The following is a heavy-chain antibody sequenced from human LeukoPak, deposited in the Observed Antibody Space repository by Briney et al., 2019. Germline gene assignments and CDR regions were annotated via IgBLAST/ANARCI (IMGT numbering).Heavy chain of an antibody. V-gene: IGHV1-8*03. CDR3: ARSGDSSGDDY. CDR1: GYTFTSYD. J-gene: IGHJ4*02. CDR2: MNPNSGNT. Sequence: ASVKVSCKASGYTFTSYDISWVRQATGQGLEWMGWMNPNSGNTGYAQKFQGRVTITRNTSISTAYMELSSLRSEDTAVYYCARSGDSSGDDYWGQGTLVTVSS. D-gene: IGHD3-22*01.